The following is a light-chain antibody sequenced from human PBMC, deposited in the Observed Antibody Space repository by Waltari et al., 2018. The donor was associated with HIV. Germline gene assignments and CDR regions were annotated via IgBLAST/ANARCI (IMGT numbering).Light chain of an antibody. CDR2: EVS. CDR1: SSDVGGYNY. J-gene: IGLJ2*01. CDR3: SSYTSSSTLV. V-gene: IGLV2-14*01. Sequence: QSALTQPASVSGSPGQSNTLSCTGTSSDVGGYNYGPWYQQHPGKAPKLMIYEVSNRPSGVSNRFSGSKSGNTASLTISGLQAEDEADYYCSSYTSSSTLVFGGGTKLTVL.